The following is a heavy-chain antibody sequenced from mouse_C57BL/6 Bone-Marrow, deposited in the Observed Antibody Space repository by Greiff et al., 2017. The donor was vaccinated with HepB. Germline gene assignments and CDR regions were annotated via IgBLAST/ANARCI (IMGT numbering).Heavy chain of an antibody. D-gene: IGHD4-1*01. CDR1: GYTFTDYE. V-gene: IGHV1-15*01. CDR3: TRRVLGRGFAY. CDR2: IDPETGGT. Sequence: VQLQQSGAELVRPGASVTLSCKASGYTFTDYEMHWVKQTPVHGLEWIGAIDPETGGTAYNQKFKGKAILTADKSSSTAYMELRSLTSEDSAVYYCTRRVLGRGFAYWGQGTLVTVSA. J-gene: IGHJ3*01.